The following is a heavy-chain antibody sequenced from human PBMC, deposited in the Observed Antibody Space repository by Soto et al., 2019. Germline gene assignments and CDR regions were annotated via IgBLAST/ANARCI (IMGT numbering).Heavy chain of an antibody. D-gene: IGHD2-21*02. J-gene: IGHJ3*02. CDR3: ARGDKGAFDM. CDR1: GFTFSYYW. Sequence: EVQLVESGGGLVQPGGSLRLSCAASGFTFSYYWMHWVRQAPGQGLVWVSRIHSDGSSTTYADSVKGRFTISRDNAKTTLKLQMNSLRAEDAAVYYCARGDKGAFDMWGQGTMVSVSS. V-gene: IGHV3-74*01. CDR2: IHSDGSST.